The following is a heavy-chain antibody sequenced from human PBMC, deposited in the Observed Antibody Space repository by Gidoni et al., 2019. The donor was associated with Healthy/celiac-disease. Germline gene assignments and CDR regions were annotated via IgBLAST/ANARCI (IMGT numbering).Heavy chain of an antibody. V-gene: IGHV3-15*01. CDR3: NGASDY. D-gene: IGHD1-26*01. CDR2: IKSKTDGGTT. J-gene: IGHJ4*02. Sequence: EVQLVASGGGLVKPGGSLSLSCEASGFTVSNAWMSWVRPAPGKGLEWFGRIKSKTDGGTTDYAAPVKGRFTISSDDSKNTLYLQMNSLKTEDTAVYYCNGASDYWGQGTLVTVSS. CDR1: GFTVSNAW.